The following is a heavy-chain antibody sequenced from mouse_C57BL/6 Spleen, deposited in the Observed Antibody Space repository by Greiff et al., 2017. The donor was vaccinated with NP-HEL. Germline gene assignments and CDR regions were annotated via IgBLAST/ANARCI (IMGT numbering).Heavy chain of an antibody. J-gene: IGHJ4*01. CDR2: INPSTGGT. D-gene: IGHD1-1*01. Sequence: EVQLQQSGPELVKPGASVKISCKASGYSFTGYYMHWVKQSPEKSLEWIGEINPSTGGTSYNQKFKGKATLTVDKSSSTAYMQLKSLTSEDSAVYYCARNYYGSSYNAMDYWGQGTSVTVSS. V-gene: IGHV1-43*01. CDR3: ARNYYGSSYNAMDY. CDR1: GYSFTGYY.